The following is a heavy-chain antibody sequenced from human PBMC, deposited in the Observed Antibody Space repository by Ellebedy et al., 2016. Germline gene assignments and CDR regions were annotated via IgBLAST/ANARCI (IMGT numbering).Heavy chain of an antibody. CDR3: ARVNFAGGTRFDP. CDR1: GGSISSGDYY. D-gene: IGHD2-2*01. J-gene: IGHJ5*02. Sequence: SETLSLTXTVSGGSISSGDYYWSWIRQPPGKGLEWIGYISYSGSAYYNPPLKSRVTISVDTSKNQFSLKVNSVTAADTAVYYCARVNFAGGTRFDPWGQGTLVTVSS. V-gene: IGHV4-30-4*01. CDR2: ISYSGSA.